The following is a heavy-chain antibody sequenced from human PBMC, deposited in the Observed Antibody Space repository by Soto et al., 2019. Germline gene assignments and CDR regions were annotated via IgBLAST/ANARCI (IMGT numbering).Heavy chain of an antibody. Sequence: SVKVSCKASGGTFSSYAISWVRQAPGQGLEWMGGIIPIFGTANYAQKFQGRVTITADESTSTAYMELSSLRSEDTAVYYCARVRVTAIPVSAGKDYYYYYGMDVWGQGTTVTVS. J-gene: IGHJ6*02. V-gene: IGHV1-69*13. CDR2: IIPIFGTA. D-gene: IGHD5-18*01. CDR3: ARVRVTAIPVSAGKDYYYYYGMDV. CDR1: GGTFSSYA.